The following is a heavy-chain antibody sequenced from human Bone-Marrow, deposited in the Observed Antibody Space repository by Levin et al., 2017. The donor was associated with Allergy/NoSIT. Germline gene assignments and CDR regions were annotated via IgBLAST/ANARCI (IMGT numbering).Heavy chain of an antibody. D-gene: IGHD2/OR15-2a*01. CDR1: GDSISSGDHF. CDR3: ARSFYGSVPFYYAMDV. Sequence: SETLSLTCNVSGDSISSGDHFWNWIRQPPGKGLEWIGYFSYTGSSYYTPSLNSRVTISRDTPRNQFSLQLTSVTAADTAVYYCARSFYGSVPFYYAMDVWGPGTTVTVSS. CDR2: FSYTGSS. J-gene: IGHJ6*02. V-gene: IGHV4-30-4*01.